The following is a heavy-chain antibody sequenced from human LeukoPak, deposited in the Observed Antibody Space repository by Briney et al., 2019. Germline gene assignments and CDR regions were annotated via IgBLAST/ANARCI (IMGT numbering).Heavy chain of an antibody. CDR1: GGSFSGYY. CDR3: AREAPTVVVVAAALKADAFDI. D-gene: IGHD2-15*01. J-gene: IGHJ3*02. V-gene: IGHV4-34*01. Sequence: SETLSLTCAVYGGSFSGYYWSWIRQPPGKGLEWIGEINHSGSTNYNPSLKSRVTISVDTSKNQFSLKLSSVTAADTAVYYCAREAPTVVVVAAALKADAFDIWGQGTMVTVSS. CDR2: INHSGST.